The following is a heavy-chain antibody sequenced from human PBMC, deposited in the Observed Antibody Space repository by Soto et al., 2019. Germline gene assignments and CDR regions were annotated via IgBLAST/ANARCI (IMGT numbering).Heavy chain of an antibody. D-gene: IGHD3-3*01. CDR1: GFTFSDYS. Sequence: EVQLVESGGGLVKPGGSLRLSCAASGFTFSDYSMNWVRQGPGKGLEWVASITSSSSYIYYADSVKGRFTISRDNAKSSVYLQMNSLGAEDTAIYYCALWVLVWLPHSFDYWGQGTLVTVSS. J-gene: IGHJ4*02. CDR3: ALWVLVWLPHSFDY. CDR2: ITSSSSYI. V-gene: IGHV3-21*01.